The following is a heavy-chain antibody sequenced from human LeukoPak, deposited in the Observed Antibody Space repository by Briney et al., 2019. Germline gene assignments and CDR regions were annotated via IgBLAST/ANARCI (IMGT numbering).Heavy chain of an antibody. V-gene: IGHV1-69*13. CDR1: GGTFSSYA. Sequence: SVKVSCKASGGTFSSYAISWVRQAPGQGLEWMGGIIPIFGTANYAQKFQGRVTITADESTSTAYMELSSLRSEDTAVYYCAWSGYPYYYMDVWGKGTTATVSS. J-gene: IGHJ6*03. CDR2: IIPIFGTA. D-gene: IGHD3-3*01. CDR3: AWSGYPYYYMDV.